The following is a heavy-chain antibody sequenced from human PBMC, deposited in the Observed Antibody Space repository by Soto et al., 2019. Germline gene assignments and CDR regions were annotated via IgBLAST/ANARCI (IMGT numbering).Heavy chain of an antibody. D-gene: IGHD1-26*01. V-gene: IGHV4-39*01. J-gene: IGHJ4*02. CDR3: ARHIRRGASDY. CDR1: GGSISSSSYY. CDR2: IYYSGST. Sequence: SETLSLTCTVSGGSISSSSYYWGWIRQPPGKGLEWIGSIYYSGSTYYNPSLKSRVTISVDTSKNQFSLKLSSLTAADTAVYYCARHIRRGASDYWGQGTLVTVSS.